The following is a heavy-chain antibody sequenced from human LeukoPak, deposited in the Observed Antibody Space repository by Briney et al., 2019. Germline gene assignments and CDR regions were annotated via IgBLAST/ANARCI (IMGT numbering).Heavy chain of an antibody. Sequence: GGSLRLSCAASGFTFSSYAMSWVRQAPGKGLERVSAISGSGGSTYYADSVKGRFTISRDNSKNTLYLQMNSLRAEDTAVYYCAKDAPVNIVVVPAANSWGQGTLVTVSS. CDR3: AKDAPVNIVVVPAANS. J-gene: IGHJ4*02. CDR2: ISGSGGST. V-gene: IGHV3-23*01. D-gene: IGHD2-2*01. CDR1: GFTFSSYA.